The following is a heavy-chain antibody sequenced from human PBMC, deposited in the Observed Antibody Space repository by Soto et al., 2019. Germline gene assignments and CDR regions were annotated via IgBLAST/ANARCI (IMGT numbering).Heavy chain of an antibody. CDR3: ATSTRQTLDP. V-gene: IGHV3-7*01. CDR2: INQDGSDK. CDR1: GFTFGIHW. J-gene: IGHJ5*02. Sequence: EVQVVESGGGLVQPGGSLRLSCAASGFTFGIHWMTWVRQVPGKGLEWVANINQDGSDKYYVDSVKGRFIISRDNAKDSPYLQMNSLRVEDPAVYYCATSTRQTLDPWGQGTLGTVS.